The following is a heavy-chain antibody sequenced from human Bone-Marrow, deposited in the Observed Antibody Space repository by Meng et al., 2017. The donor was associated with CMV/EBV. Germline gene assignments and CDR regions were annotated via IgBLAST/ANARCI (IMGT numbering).Heavy chain of an antibody. D-gene: IGHD4-11*01. Sequence: GESLKISCAASGFTFSSYAMHWVRQAPGKGLEWVAVISYDGSNKYYADSVKGRFTISRDNSKNTLYLQMNSLRAEDTAVYYCAKGEYSNSLSFDYWDQGTLVTVSS. CDR1: GFTFSSYA. CDR3: AKGEYSNSLSFDY. J-gene: IGHJ4*02. CDR2: ISYDGSNK. V-gene: IGHV3-30-3*01.